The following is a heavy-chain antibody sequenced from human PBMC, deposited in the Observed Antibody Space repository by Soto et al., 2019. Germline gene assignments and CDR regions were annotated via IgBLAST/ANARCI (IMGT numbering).Heavy chain of an antibody. V-gene: IGHV3-23*01. D-gene: IGHD2-21*01. CDR3: AKDRQYSRDYCHY. CDR1: GFTVTSNG. CDR2: ISPNGQGI. J-gene: IGHJ4*02. Sequence: EVKLLESGGGLVQPGGSLRLSCGVSGFTVTSNGVRWVRQAPGKGLEWVSAISPNGQGIWYADSVKGRDTISRDISRNTVFLQMDRLRDEDTAVYYCAKDRQYSRDYCHYWGQGTLVTVSS.